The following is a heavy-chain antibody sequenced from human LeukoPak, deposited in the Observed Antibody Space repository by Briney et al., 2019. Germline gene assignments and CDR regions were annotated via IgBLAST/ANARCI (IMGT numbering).Heavy chain of an antibody. Sequence: SETLSLTCEVYGGSLRGYYWSWIRQPPGKGLEWNGEINHSGSTNYNPSLKSRVTISVDTSKNQFSLKLSSVTAADTAVYYCARGVLYYYYYMDVWGKGTTVTVSS. CDR1: GGSLRGYY. J-gene: IGHJ6*03. CDR2: INHSGST. CDR3: ARGVLYYYYYMDV. V-gene: IGHV4-34*01.